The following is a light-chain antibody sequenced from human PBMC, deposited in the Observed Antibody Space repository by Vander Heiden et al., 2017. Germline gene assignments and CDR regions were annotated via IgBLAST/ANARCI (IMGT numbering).Light chain of an antibody. CDR2: LGS. CDR1: QSLLYSNGYNY. J-gene: IGKJ2*01. V-gene: IGKV2-28*01. Sequence: DIAMTQSPLSLPVTPGEPASISCRSSQSLLYSNGYNYLDWYLQKPGQSPQLLIYLGSNRASGVPDRFSGSGSGTDFTLKISRVEAEDVGVYYCMQALQTPRTFGQGTMLEIK. CDR3: MQALQTPRT.